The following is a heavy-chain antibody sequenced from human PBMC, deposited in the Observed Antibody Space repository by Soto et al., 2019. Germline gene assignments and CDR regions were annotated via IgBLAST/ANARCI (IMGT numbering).Heavy chain of an antibody. CDR2: ISGSGGST. D-gene: IGHD3-10*01. Sequence: GGSLRLSCAASGFTFSSYAMSWVRQAPGKGLEWVSAISGSGGSTYYADSVKGRFTISRDNSKNTLYLQMNSLRAEDTAVYYCAKSARYYYGSGSYYMGWGQGTLVTVSS. V-gene: IGHV3-23*01. CDR3: AKSARYYYGSGSYYMG. J-gene: IGHJ4*02. CDR1: GFTFSSYA.